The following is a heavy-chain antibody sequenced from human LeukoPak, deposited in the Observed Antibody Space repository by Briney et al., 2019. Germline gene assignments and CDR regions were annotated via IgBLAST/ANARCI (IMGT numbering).Heavy chain of an antibody. CDR2: INPNSGGT. D-gene: IGHD1-26*01. CDR3: ARYLVGAPFY. CDR1: GYTFTGYY. Sequence: GASVKVSCKASGYTFTGYYMHWVRQAPGQGLEWMGWINPNSGGTNYAQKFQGRVTMTRDTSISTAYMELSRLRSDDTAVYHCARYLVGAPFYWGQGALVTVSS. V-gene: IGHV1-2*02. J-gene: IGHJ4*02.